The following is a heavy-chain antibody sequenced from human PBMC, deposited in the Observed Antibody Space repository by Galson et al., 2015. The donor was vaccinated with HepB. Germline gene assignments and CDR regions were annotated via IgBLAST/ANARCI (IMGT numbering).Heavy chain of an antibody. J-gene: IGHJ6*02. Sequence: SVKVSCKASGYTFTSYDINWVRQATGQGLEWMGWMNPNSGNTGYAQKFQGRVTMTRNTSISTAYMELSSLRSEDTAVYYCASVGATSGGYGMDVWGQGTTVTVSS. CDR3: ASVGATSGGYGMDV. D-gene: IGHD1-26*01. V-gene: IGHV1-8*01. CDR2: MNPNSGNT. CDR1: GYTFTSYD.